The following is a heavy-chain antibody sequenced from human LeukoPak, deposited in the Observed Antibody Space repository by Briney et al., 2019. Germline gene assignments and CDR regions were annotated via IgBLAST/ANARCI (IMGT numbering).Heavy chain of an antibody. CDR2: IKEDGSEK. Sequence: GGSLRLSCAANGFTFRKHWMSWVRQAMGKGLECVAKIKEDGSEKHYVDSVKGRFTISRDNTKNSLYLQMNSLRAEDTAVYYCARDYTGGWNDYWGQGTLVTVSS. J-gene: IGHJ4*02. CDR1: GFTFRKHW. D-gene: IGHD7-27*01. V-gene: IGHV3-7*01. CDR3: ARDYTGGWNDY.